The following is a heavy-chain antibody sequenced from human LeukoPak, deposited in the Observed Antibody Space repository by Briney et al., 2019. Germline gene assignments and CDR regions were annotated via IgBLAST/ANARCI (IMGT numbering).Heavy chain of an antibody. V-gene: IGHV1-8*01. CDR3: ARGRRFLEWLLYYYYYYGMDV. CDR1: GYTFTSYD. CDR2: MNPNSGNT. Sequence: ASVKVSCKASGYTFTSYDINWVRQATGQGLEWMGWMNPNSGNTGYAQKFQGRVTMTRNTSISTAYMELSSLRSEDTAVYYCARGRRFLEWLLYYYYYYGMDVWGQGTTVTVSS. J-gene: IGHJ6*02. D-gene: IGHD3-3*01.